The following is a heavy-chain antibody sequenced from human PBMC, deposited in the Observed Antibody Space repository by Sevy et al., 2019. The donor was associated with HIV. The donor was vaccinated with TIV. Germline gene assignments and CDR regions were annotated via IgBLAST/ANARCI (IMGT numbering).Heavy chain of an antibody. Sequence: GGCLRLSCAASGFTFSSYGMHWVRQAPGKGLEWVAVISYDGSNKYYADSVKGRFTISRDNSKNTLYLQMNSLRAEDTAVYYCAKVRHYDSRGRRAGFDYWGHGTLVTVSS. V-gene: IGHV3-30*18. CDR3: AKVRHYDSRGRRAGFDY. D-gene: IGHD3-22*01. J-gene: IGHJ4*01. CDR1: GFTFSSYG. CDR2: ISYDGSNK.